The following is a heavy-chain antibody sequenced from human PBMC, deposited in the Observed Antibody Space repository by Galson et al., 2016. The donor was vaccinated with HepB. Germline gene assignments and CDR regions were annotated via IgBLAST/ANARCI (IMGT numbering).Heavy chain of an antibody. D-gene: IGHD3-10*01. CDR3: ARVLFGSGSYWCLDV. Sequence: SLRLSCAASGFTFSSYTMNWVRQAPGKGLEWVSYISSNGVTIYYADSVKGRFTLTRDNAKNSLYLQMNSLRDEATAVYFCARVLFGSGSYWCLDVWGQGTTVTVSS. CDR1: GFTFSSYT. V-gene: IGHV3-48*02. CDR2: ISSNGVTI. J-gene: IGHJ6*02.